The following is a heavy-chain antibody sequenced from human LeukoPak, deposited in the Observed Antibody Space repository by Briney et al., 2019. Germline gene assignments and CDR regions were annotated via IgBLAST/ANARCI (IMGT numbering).Heavy chain of an antibody. CDR3: AKVRDRLSSFYPAA. J-gene: IGHJ4*02. Sequence: PGASVKVSCKASGYSFTDYYIHWVRQAPGQGPEWMGWINPHSGGRNLAQKFQGRVTMTRDTSITTAYLELSGLTSDDTAMYYCAKVRDRLSSFYPAAWGQGTLVSVSS. D-gene: IGHD6-13*01. V-gene: IGHV1-2*02. CDR1: GYSFTDYY. CDR2: INPHSGGR.